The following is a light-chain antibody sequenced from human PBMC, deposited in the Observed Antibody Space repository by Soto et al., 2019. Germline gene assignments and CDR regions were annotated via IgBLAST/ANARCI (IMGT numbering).Light chain of an antibody. Sequence: DIQMTQSPSTLSASVGDRVTITCRASQSISSWLAWYQQKPGKAPKLLIYDASSLESGVPSRFSGSGSGTEFTLTISSLQPDDFATFYCQQYNSYPLDFGQGTKLEIK. J-gene: IGKJ2*01. CDR1: QSISSW. V-gene: IGKV1-5*01. CDR3: QQYNSYPLD. CDR2: DAS.